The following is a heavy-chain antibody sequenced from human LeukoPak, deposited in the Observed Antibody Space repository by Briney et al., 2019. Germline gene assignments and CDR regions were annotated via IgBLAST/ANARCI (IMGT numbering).Heavy chain of an antibody. CDR2: IYPGDSDT. CDR1: GYSFTNYW. V-gene: IGHV5-51*04. Sequence: ESLKISCKGSGYSFTNYWIGWVRQMPGKGLEWMGIIYPGDSDTRYSPSFQGQVTISADKPISTAYLQWSSLKASDTAMYYCARPLYYYGSSGYYSFDYWGQGTRVTVSS. J-gene: IGHJ4*02. CDR3: ARPLYYYGSSGYYSFDY. D-gene: IGHD3-22*01.